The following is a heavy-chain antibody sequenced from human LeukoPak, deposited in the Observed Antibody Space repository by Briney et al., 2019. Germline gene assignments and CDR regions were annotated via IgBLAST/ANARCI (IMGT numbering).Heavy chain of an antibody. Sequence: GGSLRLSCAASGFTFSSYWMSWVRQAPGKGLEWVAVIWYDGSNKYYADSVKGRFTISRDNSKNTLYLQMNSLRAEDTAVYYCARYDFWSGSDYWGQGTLVTVSS. CDR1: GFTFSSYW. CDR2: IWYDGSNK. J-gene: IGHJ4*02. V-gene: IGHV3-33*08. CDR3: ARYDFWSGSDY. D-gene: IGHD3-3*01.